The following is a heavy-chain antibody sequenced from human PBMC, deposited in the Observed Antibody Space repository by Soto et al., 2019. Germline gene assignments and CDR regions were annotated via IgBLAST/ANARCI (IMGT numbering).Heavy chain of an antibody. J-gene: IGHJ4*02. D-gene: IGHD3-16*01. CDR3: TKVISTVGGDFDS. V-gene: IGHV3-74*01. CDR2: INSDGSST. Sequence: EVQLVESGGGLVQPGGSLRLSCAASGFTFGNYWMHWVRQAPGKGLVWVARINSDGSSTSYADSVKGRFTISRDNAKNTLYLQMNSLRAEDTAMYYCTKVISTVGGDFDSWSQGTLVTVSS. CDR1: GFTFGNYW.